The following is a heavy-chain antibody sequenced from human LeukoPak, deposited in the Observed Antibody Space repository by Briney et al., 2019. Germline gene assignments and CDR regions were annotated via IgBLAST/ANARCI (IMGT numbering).Heavy chain of an antibody. CDR2: IYSGGST. J-gene: IGHJ4*02. CDR3: ARSQAY. CDR1: GFTFSSYS. Sequence: PGGSLRLSCAASGFTFSSYSMTWVRQAPGKGLEWVSVIYSGGSTYYADSVKGRFTISRDNSKNTPYLQMNSLTAEDTAVYYCARSQAYWGQGTLVTVSS. V-gene: IGHV3-66*01.